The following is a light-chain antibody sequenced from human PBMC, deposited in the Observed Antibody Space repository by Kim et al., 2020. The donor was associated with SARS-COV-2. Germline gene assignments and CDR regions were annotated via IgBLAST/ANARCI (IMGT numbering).Light chain of an antibody. CDR1: SGHSSYA. CDR3: QTWGTGIVV. CDR2: LNSDGSH. J-gene: IGLJ2*01. V-gene: IGLV4-69*01. Sequence: QPVLTQSPSASASLGASVKLTCTLSSGHSSYAIAWHQQQPEKGPRYLMKLNSDGSHSKGDGIPDRFSGSSSGAERYLTISSLQSEDEADYYCQTWGTGIVVFGGGTQLIVL.